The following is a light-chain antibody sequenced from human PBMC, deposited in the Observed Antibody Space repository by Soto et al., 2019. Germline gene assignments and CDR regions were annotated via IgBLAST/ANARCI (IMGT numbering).Light chain of an antibody. CDR2: SNH. J-gene: IGLJ1*01. V-gene: IGLV1-47*02. Sequence: SALTQPPSASGTPGQMVTISCSGSSLNIGGNPVSWFQHLPGAPPKLLIHSNHKRPSGVPDRFSGSKSGTSASLAIRGLRSEDEADYYCVSWDDALRVHVFGTGTKV. CDR3: VSWDDALRVHV. CDR1: SLNIGGNP.